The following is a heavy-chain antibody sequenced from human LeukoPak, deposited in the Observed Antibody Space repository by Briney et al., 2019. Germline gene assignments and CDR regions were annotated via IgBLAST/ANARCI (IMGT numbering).Heavy chain of an antibody. CDR2: IYYSGST. Sequence: SETLSLTCTVSGGSISSSSYYWGWIRQPPGKGLEWIGSIYYSGSTYYNPSLKSRVTISVDTSKNQFSLKLSSVTAADTAVYYCARQTSSSGWGSFDYWGQGTLVTVSS. CDR3: ARQTSSSGWGSFDY. CDR1: GGSISSSSYY. D-gene: IGHD6-19*01. V-gene: IGHV4-39*01. J-gene: IGHJ4*02.